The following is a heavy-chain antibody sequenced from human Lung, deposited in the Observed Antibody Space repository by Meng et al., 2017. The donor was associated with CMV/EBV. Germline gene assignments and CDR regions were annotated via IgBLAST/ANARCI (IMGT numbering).Heavy chain of an antibody. D-gene: IGHD1-26*01. CDR1: GYTFTNYG. V-gene: IGHV1-18*01. J-gene: IGHJ4*02. CDR2: INAYNGDT. Sequence: QAQLVECGGEVKTPGASVKVSCKASGYTFTNYGITWVRQAPGQRLEWMGWINAYNGDTNYAQTLQGRVTMTTDTSTSTAYMELRSLRSDDTAVYYCARVEVGITSGDYWGQGTLVTVSS. CDR3: ARVEVGITSGDY.